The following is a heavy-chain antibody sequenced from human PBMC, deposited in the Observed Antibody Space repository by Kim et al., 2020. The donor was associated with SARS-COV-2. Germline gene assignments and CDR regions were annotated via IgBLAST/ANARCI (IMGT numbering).Heavy chain of an antibody. J-gene: IGHJ6*02. CDR1: GGSISSYY. D-gene: IGHD3-3*01. V-gene: IGHV4-59*13. Sequence: SETLSLTCTVSGGSISSYYWSWIRQPPGKGLEWIGYIYYSGSTNYNPSLKSRVTISVDTSKNQFSLKLSSVTAADTAVYYCARAANYDFWSGYYNANYYYGMDVWGQGTTVTISS. CDR2: IYYSGST. CDR3: ARAANYDFWSGYYNANYYYGMDV.